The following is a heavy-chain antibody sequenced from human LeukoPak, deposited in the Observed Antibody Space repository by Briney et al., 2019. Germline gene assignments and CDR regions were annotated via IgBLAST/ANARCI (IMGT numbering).Heavy chain of an antibody. J-gene: IGHJ4*02. CDR3: ARDRGYYYDSSGYYGLAY. CDR1: GYTFTGYY. Sequence: VASVEVSCKASGYTFTGYYMHWVRQAPGQGLEWMGWINPNSGGTNYAQKFQGRVTMTRDTSIGTAYMELSRLRSDDTAVYYCARDRGYYYDSSGYYGLAYWGQGTLVTVSS. CDR2: INPNSGGT. V-gene: IGHV1-2*02. D-gene: IGHD3-22*01.